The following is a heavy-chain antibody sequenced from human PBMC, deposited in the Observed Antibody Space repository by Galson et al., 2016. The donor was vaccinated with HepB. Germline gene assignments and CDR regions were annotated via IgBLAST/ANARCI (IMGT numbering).Heavy chain of an antibody. CDR3: AKVGEYDVVYVNLHYYQVMDG. J-gene: IGHJ6*02. CDR1: GFNFTTYG. CDR2: ITGSGHNT. Sequence: SLRLSCAASGFNFTTYGMTWVRQAPGKGLEWVSAITGSGHNTYYADSVKGRFTISRDNSKNTMYLQMSSLRAEDTAVYYCAKVGEYDVVYVNLHYYQVMDGWGQGTTVTVSS. V-gene: IGHV3-23*01. D-gene: IGHD2-8*02.